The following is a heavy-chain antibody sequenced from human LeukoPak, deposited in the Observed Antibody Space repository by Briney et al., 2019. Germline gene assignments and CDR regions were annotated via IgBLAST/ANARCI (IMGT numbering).Heavy chain of an antibody. Sequence: SETLSLTCAVYVGSFSGYYWSWIRQPPGKGLEWIGEIKHSGSTHHNPSLKRRVNISVDTSKNQFSLKLSSVTAADTAVYYCARDQGHCSGGSCYFRNYYYYMDVWGKRTTVTISS. CDR3: ARDQGHCSGGSCYFRNYYYYMDV. D-gene: IGHD2-15*01. CDR2: IKHSGST. V-gene: IGHV4-34*01. CDR1: VGSFSGYY. J-gene: IGHJ6*03.